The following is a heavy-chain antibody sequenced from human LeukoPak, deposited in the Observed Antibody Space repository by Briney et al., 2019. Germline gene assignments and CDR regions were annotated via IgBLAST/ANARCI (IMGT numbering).Heavy chain of an antibody. CDR2: IYTSGST. D-gene: IGHD6-19*01. CDR3: AVAAPTEQFVTSLIDY. V-gene: IGHV4-4*07. J-gene: IGHJ4*02. CDR1: GGSISSYY. Sequence: SETLSLTCTVSGGSISSYYWSWIRQPAGKGLEWIGRIYTSGSTNYTPSLKSRVTMSVDTSKNQFSLKLSSVTAADTAVYYCAVAAPTEQFVTSLIDYWGQGTLVTVSS.